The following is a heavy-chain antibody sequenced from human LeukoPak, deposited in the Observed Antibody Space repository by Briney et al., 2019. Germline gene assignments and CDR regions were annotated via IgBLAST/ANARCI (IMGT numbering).Heavy chain of an antibody. D-gene: IGHD3/OR15-3a*01. CDR3: AQDIGTGIRVYRNFDY. CDR2: ISWSSGSI. CDR1: GFTFDDYA. J-gene: IGHJ4*02. V-gene: IGHV3-9*01. Sequence: PGGSLRLSCAASGFTFDDYAMHWVRQAPGKGLEWVSGISWSSGSIGYADSVKGRFTISRDNAKNSLYLQMNSLRAEDTALYYCAQDIGTGIRVYRNFDYWGQGTLVTVSS.